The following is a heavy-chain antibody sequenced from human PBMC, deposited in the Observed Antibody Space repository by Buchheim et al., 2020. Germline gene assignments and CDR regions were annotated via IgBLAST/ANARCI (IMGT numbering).Heavy chain of an antibody. D-gene: IGHD2-21*02. V-gene: IGHV3-21*02. CDR3: AREARGDFDFDC. Sequence: ARLVESGGGVVQPGRSLRLSCAASGFPFSSYNMNWVRQVPGKGLEWVSSISGGSDYIYHADSVRGRFTISRDNAKDSLYLQMNSLKAEDTAVYFCAREARGDFDFDCWGQGTL. CDR2: ISGGSDYI. CDR1: GFPFSSYN. J-gene: IGHJ4*02.